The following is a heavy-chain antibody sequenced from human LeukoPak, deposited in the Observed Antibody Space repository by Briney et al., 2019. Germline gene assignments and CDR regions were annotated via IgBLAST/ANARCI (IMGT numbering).Heavy chain of an antibody. CDR3: AELGITMIGGV. V-gene: IGHV3-48*04. CDR1: GFTFSSYG. CDR2: ISSSGSTI. Sequence: PGGSLRLSCAASGFTFSSYGMSWVRQAPGKGLEWVSYISSSGSTIYYADSVKDRFTISRDNAKNSLYLQMNSLRAEDTAVYYCAELGITMIGGVWGKGTTVTISS. D-gene: IGHD3-10*02. J-gene: IGHJ6*04.